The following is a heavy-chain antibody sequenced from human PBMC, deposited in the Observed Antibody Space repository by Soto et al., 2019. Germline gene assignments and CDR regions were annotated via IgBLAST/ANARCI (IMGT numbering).Heavy chain of an antibody. CDR3: ARDVSTALYYFDY. Sequence: GGSLRLSCAASGFTFSSYGMHWVRQAPGKGLEWVAVIWYDGSNKHYADSVKGRFTISRDNSKNTLYLQMNSLRAEDTAVYYCARDVSTALYYFDYWGQGTLVTVSS. D-gene: IGHD3-16*01. CDR2: IWYDGSNK. J-gene: IGHJ4*02. V-gene: IGHV3-33*01. CDR1: GFTFSSYG.